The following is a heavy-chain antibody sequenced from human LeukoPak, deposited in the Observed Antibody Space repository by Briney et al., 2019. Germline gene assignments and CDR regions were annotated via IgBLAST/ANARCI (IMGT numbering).Heavy chain of an antibody. Sequence: GGSLRLSCAASGFTFSSYSMNWVRQAPGKGLEWVSSISSSSSYIYYADSVKGRFTISRDNAKNSLYLQMNSLRAEETAVYYCARDLGYSYGQFDSWGQGTLVTVSS. J-gene: IGHJ4*02. D-gene: IGHD5-18*01. CDR2: ISSSSSYI. CDR1: GFTFSSYS. V-gene: IGHV3-21*01. CDR3: ARDLGYSYGQFDS.